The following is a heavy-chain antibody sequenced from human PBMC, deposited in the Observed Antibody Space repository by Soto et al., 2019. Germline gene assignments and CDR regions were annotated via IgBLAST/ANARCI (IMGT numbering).Heavy chain of an antibody. CDR1: SDSISNYY. Sequence: SETLSLTCTVSSDSISNYYWSWVRQPPGKGLEWIGYIYYSGTTNYNPSLKSRVTMSVDTPKNQFSLKLTSVTAADTAVYYCARGSGNPYFAYWGQGSLVIVSS. J-gene: IGHJ4*01. V-gene: IGHV4-59*08. D-gene: IGHD1-26*01. CDR2: IYYSGTT. CDR3: ARGSGNPYFAY.